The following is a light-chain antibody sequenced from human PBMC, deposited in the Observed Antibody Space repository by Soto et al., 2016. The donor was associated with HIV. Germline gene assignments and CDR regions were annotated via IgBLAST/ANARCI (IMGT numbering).Light chain of an antibody. CDR2: DDS. Sequence: SYVLTQPPSVSVAPGQTARIACEGNNIGSKSVHWYQQKPGQAPILVVYDDSDRPSGIPERFSGSNSGNTATLTISKVEAGDEADYYCQVWDVSSDHVVFGGGTKLTVL. V-gene: IGLV3-21*02. J-gene: IGLJ2*01. CDR1: NIGSKS. CDR3: QVWDVSSDHVV.